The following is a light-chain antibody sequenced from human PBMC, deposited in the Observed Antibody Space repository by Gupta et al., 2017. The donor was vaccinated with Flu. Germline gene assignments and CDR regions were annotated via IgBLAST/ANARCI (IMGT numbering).Light chain of an antibody. CDR1: QSLLHSNGYNY. Sequence: DMVMTQSPLSLPVTPGEPASISCRSSQSLLHSNGYNYLARYLQKPGRSPQLLLYLGSNRASGGPDRFSGSGSGTDFTLKISRVEAEDVGVYYCMQALQTPVTFGGGTKVEIK. CDR3: MQALQTPVT. V-gene: IGKV2-28*01. J-gene: IGKJ4*01. CDR2: LGS.